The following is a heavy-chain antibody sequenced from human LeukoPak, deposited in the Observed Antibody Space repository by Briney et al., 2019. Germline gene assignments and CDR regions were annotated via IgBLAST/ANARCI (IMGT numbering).Heavy chain of an antibody. D-gene: IGHD4-17*01. V-gene: IGHV4-39*07. CDR2: IYHSGST. J-gene: IGHJ4*02. CDR1: GGSISSSSYY. Sequence: SETLSLTCTVSGGSISSSSYYWGWIRQPPGKGLEWIGEIYHSGSTNYNPSLKSRVTISVDKSKNQFSLKLSSVTAADTAVYYCVRETPYGDYYFDYWGQGTLVTVSS. CDR3: VRETPYGDYYFDY.